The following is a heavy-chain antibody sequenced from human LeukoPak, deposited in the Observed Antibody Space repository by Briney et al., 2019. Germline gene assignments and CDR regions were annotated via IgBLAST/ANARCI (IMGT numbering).Heavy chain of an antibody. D-gene: IGHD4-11*01. J-gene: IGHJ4*02. CDR2: VDPEDSET. CDR1: GYTLTELS. CDR3: ATGYRTTTVNLIDY. V-gene: IGHV1-24*01. Sequence: ASVKVSCKDSGYTLTELSMHWVRQAPGKGVEWMGGVDPEDSETIYAQKFQGRVTMTEDTSTDTAYMQMSSLRSEDTAVYYCATGYRTTTVNLIDYWGQGTLVTVSS.